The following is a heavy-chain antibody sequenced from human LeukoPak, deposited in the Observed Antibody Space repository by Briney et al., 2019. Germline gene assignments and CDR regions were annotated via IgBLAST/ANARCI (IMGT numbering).Heavy chain of an antibody. D-gene: IGHD3-22*01. V-gene: IGHV1-69*05. CDR2: IIPIFGTA. CDR3: ARGYYYDSSGFDY. CDR1: GGTFSSYA. J-gene: IGHJ4*02. Sequence: SVKVSCKASGGTFSSYAISWVRQAPGQGLEWMGRIIPIFGTANYAQKFQGRVTIITDESTSTAYMELSSLRSEDTAVYYCARGYYYDSSGFDYWGQGTLVTVSS.